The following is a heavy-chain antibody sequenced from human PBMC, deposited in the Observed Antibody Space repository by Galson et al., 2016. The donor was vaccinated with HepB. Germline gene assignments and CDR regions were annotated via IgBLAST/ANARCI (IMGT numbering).Heavy chain of an antibody. V-gene: IGHV3-23*01. J-gene: IGHJ6*02. CDR3: ARYQGLIPRFNFALDV. D-gene: IGHD1-1*01. Sequence: SCAASGFTFRSHAMSWVRQAPGKGLEWVSSISGSAGTTFYADSVQGRFTISRDKSKNTLALQMNTLRDEDTAVYYCARYQGLIPRFNFALDVWGQGTTVTVSS. CDR2: ISGSAGTT. CDR1: GFTFRSHA.